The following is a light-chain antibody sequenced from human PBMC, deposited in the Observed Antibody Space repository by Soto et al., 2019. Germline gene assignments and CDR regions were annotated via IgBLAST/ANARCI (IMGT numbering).Light chain of an antibody. J-gene: IGKJ3*01. CDR1: QSISSNY. CDR2: AAS. CDR3: QKYGSAFT. Sequence: EIVLTQSPGTLSLSPGERATLSCRASQSISSNYLAWYQHKPGQGPRLLIYAASRRATGIPDRFSGSGSGTDFTLTSSRLEPEDFALYYGQKYGSAFTFGPGTKVDIK. V-gene: IGKV3-20*01.